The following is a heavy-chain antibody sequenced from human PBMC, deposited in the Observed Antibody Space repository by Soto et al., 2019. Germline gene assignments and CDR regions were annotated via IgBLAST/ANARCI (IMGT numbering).Heavy chain of an antibody. Sequence: GESLKLACKGSGYNFATYWIGWVLQMPGKGLEWVGIIYPSDSDTRYSPSFQGQVTISADKSINTAYLQWSSLKASDSAMYYCARSGYNFGYQYWFDPWGQGTLVTVS. CDR1: GYNFATYW. CDR2: IYPSDSDT. V-gene: IGHV5-51*01. CDR3: ARSGYNFGYQYWFDP. J-gene: IGHJ5*02. D-gene: IGHD5-12*01.